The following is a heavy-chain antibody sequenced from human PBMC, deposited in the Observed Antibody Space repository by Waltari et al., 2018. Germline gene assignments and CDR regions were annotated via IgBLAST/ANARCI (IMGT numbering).Heavy chain of an antibody. CDR3: ARGGITMIVVVINRHAFDI. CDR2: INHSGST. V-gene: IGHV4-34*01. J-gene: IGHJ3*02. D-gene: IGHD3-22*01. Sequence: QVQLQQWGAGLLKPSETLSLTCAVYGGSFSGYYWSWIRQPPGKGLEWIGEINHSGSTNYNPSLKSRVTISVDTSKNQFSLKLSSVTAADTAVYYCARGGITMIVVVINRHAFDIWGQGTMVTVSS. CDR1: GGSFSGYY.